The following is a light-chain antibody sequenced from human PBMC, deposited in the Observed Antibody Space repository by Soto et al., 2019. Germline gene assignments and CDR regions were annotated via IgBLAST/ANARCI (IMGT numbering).Light chain of an antibody. Sequence: DIQMTQSPSTLSASVGDRVSITCRASQSISSWFACYQQKPGKAPKLLIYKASSLQSGVPSRFSGSGSGTEFTLTISSLQPDDFATYYCQQYNSYSRTFGQGTKVDIK. CDR1: QSISSW. CDR2: KAS. J-gene: IGKJ1*01. CDR3: QQYNSYSRT. V-gene: IGKV1-5*03.